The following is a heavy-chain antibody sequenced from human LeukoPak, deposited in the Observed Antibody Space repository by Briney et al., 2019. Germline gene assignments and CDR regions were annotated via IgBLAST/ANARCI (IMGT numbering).Heavy chain of an antibody. J-gene: IGHJ4*02. CDR1: GYTFTGHF. V-gene: IGHV1-2*02. Sequence: ASVKVSCKASGYTFTGHFIHWVRQAPGQGLEWMGWSNPNSGDTNYAQKFQGRVTMTRDTSISTVHMELSRVRSDDTAVYYCAREYSRYSGTYCDYWGQGTLVTVSS. CDR3: AREYSRYSGTYCDY. CDR2: SNPNSGDT. D-gene: IGHD5-12*01.